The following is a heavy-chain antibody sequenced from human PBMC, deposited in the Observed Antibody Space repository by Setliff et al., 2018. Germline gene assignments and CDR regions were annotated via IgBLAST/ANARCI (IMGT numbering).Heavy chain of an antibody. CDR2: IYHSGGT. CDR3: ARGQATSSRSSLVY. V-gene: IGHV4-4*02. D-gene: IGHD6-6*01. Sequence: SETLSLTCAVSGGSISGSNWWSWVRQPPGKGLEWIGYIYHSGGTSYNPSLKSRVTISVDTSKNQFSLNLSSVTAADTAVYYCARGQATSSRSSLVYWGQGTLVTVSS. J-gene: IGHJ4*02. CDR1: GGSISGSNW.